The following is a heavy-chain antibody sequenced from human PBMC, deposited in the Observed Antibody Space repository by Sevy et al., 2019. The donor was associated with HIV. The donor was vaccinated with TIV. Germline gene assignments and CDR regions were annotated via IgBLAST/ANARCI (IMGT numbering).Heavy chain of an antibody. Sequence: GGSLRLSCAASGFTFSSYAMHWVRQAPGKGLEWVAVISYDGSNKYYADCVKGRFTMSRDNSKNTLYLQMNSLRAEDMAVYYCAREVAIVYYYDSSGYPKGWFDPWGQGTLVTVS. J-gene: IGHJ5*02. CDR1: GFTFSSYA. V-gene: IGHV3-30*04. CDR3: AREVAIVYYYDSSGYPKGWFDP. CDR2: ISYDGSNK. D-gene: IGHD3-22*01.